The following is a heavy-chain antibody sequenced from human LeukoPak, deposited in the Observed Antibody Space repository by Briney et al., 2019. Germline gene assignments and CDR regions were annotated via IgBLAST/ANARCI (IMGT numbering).Heavy chain of an antibody. J-gene: IGHJ4*02. CDR3: AGGTGWFTSD. CDR2: IKRDGSVT. Sequence: GGSLRLSCSASRFTVSDYWMTWVRQAPGKGMEWVANIKRDGSVTKYVDSVKGRFTISRDNAKNSLYLQMNSLRAEDTAIYSCAGGTGWFTSDWGQGTLVTVSS. V-gene: IGHV3-7*01. CDR1: RFTVSDYW. D-gene: IGHD6-19*01.